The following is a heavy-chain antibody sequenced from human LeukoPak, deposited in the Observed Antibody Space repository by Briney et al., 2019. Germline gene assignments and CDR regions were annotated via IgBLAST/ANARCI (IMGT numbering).Heavy chain of an antibody. CDR1: GFTVSSNY. CDR2: IYSVVTT. J-gene: IGHJ4*02. V-gene: IGHV3-53*01. Sequence: GGSLRLSCAASGFTVSSNYMSWVRQPPGKGLEWVSVIYSVVTTYYADSVKGRFTISRDNSKNTLYLQMNSLGAEDTAVYYCARGNSGYDPVFDYWGQGILVTVSS. CDR3: ARGNSGYDPVFDY. D-gene: IGHD5-12*01.